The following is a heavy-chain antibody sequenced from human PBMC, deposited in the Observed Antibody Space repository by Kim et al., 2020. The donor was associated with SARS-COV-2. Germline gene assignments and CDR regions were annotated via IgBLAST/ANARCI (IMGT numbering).Heavy chain of an antibody. D-gene: IGHD4-17*01. V-gene: IGHV1-18*01. CDR3: ARDPDLYGDGYD. Sequence: NYAQKLQGRVTMTTDTSTSTAYMELRSLRSDDTAVYYCARDPDLYGDGYDWGQGTLVTVSS. J-gene: IGHJ4*02.